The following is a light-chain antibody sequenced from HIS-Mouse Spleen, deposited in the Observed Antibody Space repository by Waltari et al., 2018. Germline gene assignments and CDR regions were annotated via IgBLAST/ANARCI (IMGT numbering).Light chain of an antibody. CDR1: SSNIGSNT. J-gene: IGLJ2*01. V-gene: IGLV1-44*01. CDR3: AAWDDSLNGPVV. Sequence: QSVLTQPPSASGTPGQRVTIPCSGSSSNIGSNTVNWYQQLPGTAPKLLIYRNNQRPSGVPDRFSGSKSGTSASLAISGLQSEDEADYYCAAWDDSLNGPVVFGGGTKLTVL. CDR2: RNN.